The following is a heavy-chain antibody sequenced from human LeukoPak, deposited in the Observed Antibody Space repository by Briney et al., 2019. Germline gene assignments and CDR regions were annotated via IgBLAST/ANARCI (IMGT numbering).Heavy chain of an antibody. Sequence: ASVKVSCKASGYTFTSYYMHWVRQAPGQGLEWMGWMNPNSGNTGYAQKFQGRVTMTRNTSISTAYMELSSLRSEDTAVYYCARGAAGSGSYYKEVGYYYYMDVWGKGTTVTISS. CDR1: GYTFTSYY. D-gene: IGHD3-10*01. V-gene: IGHV1-8*02. J-gene: IGHJ6*03. CDR3: ARGAAGSGSYYKEVGYYYYMDV. CDR2: MNPNSGNT.